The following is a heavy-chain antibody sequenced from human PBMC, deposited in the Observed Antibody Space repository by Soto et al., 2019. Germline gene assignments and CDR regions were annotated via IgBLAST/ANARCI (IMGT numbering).Heavy chain of an antibody. CDR1: GAAVSSLY. V-gene: IGHV4-4*07. J-gene: IGHJ4*02. CDR2: LYNDERT. CDR3: AREPLAHSYFDC. Sequence: ETLSTTWTLSGAAVSSLYWAWIRRPAGKGLEWLVRLYNDERTNSTPSLKRRVTMSMDTSKTQFSLKLTSVTAADSAVYFCAREPLAHSYFDCWGQGILVTVSS.